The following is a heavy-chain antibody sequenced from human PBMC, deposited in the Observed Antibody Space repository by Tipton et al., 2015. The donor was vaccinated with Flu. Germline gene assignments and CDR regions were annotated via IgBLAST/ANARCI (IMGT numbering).Heavy chain of an antibody. CDR1: GFTFSSYW. D-gene: IGHD6-19*01. Sequence: SLRLSCAASGFTFSSYWMGWVRQAPGKGLEWVANIKQDGSEKYYVDSVKGRSTISRDNAKNSLYLQMNSLRAEDTAVYYCARDQQWLVDYYGMDVWGQGTTVTVSS. V-gene: IGHV3-7*01. CDR3: ARDQQWLVDYYGMDV. CDR2: IKQDGSEK. J-gene: IGHJ6*02.